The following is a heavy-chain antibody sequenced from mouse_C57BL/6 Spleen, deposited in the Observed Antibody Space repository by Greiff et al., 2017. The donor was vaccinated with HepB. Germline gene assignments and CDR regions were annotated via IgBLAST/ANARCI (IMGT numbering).Heavy chain of an antibody. D-gene: IGHD2-1*01. V-gene: IGHV1-15*01. CDR2: IDPETGGT. Sequence: QVQLQQSGAELVRPGASVTLSCKASGYTFTDYEMHWVKQTPVNGLEWIGAIDPETGGTAYNQKFKGKAILTADKSSSTAYMELRSLTSEDSAVYYCTRSTTVRENDYWGQGTTLTVSS. CDR3: TRSTTVRENDY. CDR1: GYTFTDYE. J-gene: IGHJ2*01.